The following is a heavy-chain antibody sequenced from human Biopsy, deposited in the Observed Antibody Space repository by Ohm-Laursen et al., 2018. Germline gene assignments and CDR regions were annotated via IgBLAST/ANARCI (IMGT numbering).Heavy chain of an antibody. V-gene: IGHV1-69*04. CDR3: ARGRGIGGPAPQGAFDL. D-gene: IGHD3-16*01. Sequence: SSVKVSCKATADSFSTFEITWVRHAPGQGLEWIGRFMPSLNLANFAPKFQDRVIMNADKSTSTAYMELSVLTSEDTAVYYCARGRGIGGPAPQGAFDLWGQGTKVTVDS. CDR1: ADSFSTFE. CDR2: FMPSLNLA. J-gene: IGHJ3*01.